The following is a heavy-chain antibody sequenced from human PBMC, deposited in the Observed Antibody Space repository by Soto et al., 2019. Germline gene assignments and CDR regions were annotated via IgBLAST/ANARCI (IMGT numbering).Heavy chain of an antibody. CDR2: ISSSSSTI. Sequence: GALRLSCAASGFTFSSYSMNWVRQAPGKGLEWVSYISSSSSTIYYADSVEGRFTISRDNAKNSLYLQMNSLRDEDTAVYYCARDQIVPPADYYYYYGMDVWGQGTTVTVSS. D-gene: IGHD2-8*01. V-gene: IGHV3-48*02. CDR1: GFTFSSYS. J-gene: IGHJ6*02. CDR3: ARDQIVPPADYYYYYGMDV.